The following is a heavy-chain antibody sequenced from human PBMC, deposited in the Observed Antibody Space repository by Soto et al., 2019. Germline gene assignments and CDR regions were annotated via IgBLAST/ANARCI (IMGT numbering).Heavy chain of an antibody. D-gene: IGHD5-12*01. CDR2: IGSSGNTI. CDR1: GFTFSSYE. V-gene: IGHV3-48*03. J-gene: IGHJ4*02. CDR3: AKDRGYGDFDY. Sequence: EVQLVESGGGLVQPGGSLRLSCEASGFTFSSYEMIWVRQAPGKGLEWVSYIGSSGNTIYYADSVKGRFTISRDNAKNSLYLQMNSLRPEATAVYFCAKDRGYGDFDYWGQGTLVTVS.